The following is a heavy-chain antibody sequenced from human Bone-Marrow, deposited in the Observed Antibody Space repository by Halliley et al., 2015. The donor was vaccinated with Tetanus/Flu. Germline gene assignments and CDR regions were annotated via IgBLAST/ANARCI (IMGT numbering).Heavy chain of an antibody. D-gene: IGHD6-13*01. CDR2: IWYDGSNK. CDR3: ARDVGGVAAAGSWGWFGP. CDR1: GFSFSGHG. Sequence: SLRLSCAASGFSFSGHGMHWVRQAPGKGLEWVAVIWYDGSNKYYADSVRGRFTISRDNSKNTLYLQMDSLRVEDTALYYCARDVGGVAAAGSWGWFGPWGQGTLVTVSS. J-gene: IGHJ5*02. V-gene: IGHV3-33*01.